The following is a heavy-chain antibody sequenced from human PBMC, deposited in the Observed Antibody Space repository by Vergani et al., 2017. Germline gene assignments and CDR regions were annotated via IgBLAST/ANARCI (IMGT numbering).Heavy chain of an antibody. CDR1: GSTFSSYA. CDR3: ARDRGSTAN. V-gene: IGHV3-48*04. CDR2: ISRSSSTI. D-gene: IGHD3-10*01. Sequence: EVQLVESGGGLVQPGGSLRLSCAASGSTFSSYAMNWVRQAPGKGLEWVSYISRSSSTIYYADSVKGRFTISRDNAKNSLYLQMNSLRAEDTAVYYCARDRGSTANWGQGTLVTVSS. J-gene: IGHJ4*02.